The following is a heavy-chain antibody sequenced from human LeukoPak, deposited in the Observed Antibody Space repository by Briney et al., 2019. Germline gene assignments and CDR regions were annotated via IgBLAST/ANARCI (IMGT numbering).Heavy chain of an antibody. Sequence: PGGSLRLSCAASGFTFSNFAMHWVRQAPGKGLEWVAVISYDGSNKYYADSVKGRFTISRDNSKNTLYLQMNSLRAEDTAVCYCARVLGPFYDILTGITLDVWGQGTTVTVSS. CDR1: GFTFSNFA. CDR2: ISYDGSNK. CDR3: ARVLGPFYDILTGITLDV. J-gene: IGHJ6*02. D-gene: IGHD3-9*01. V-gene: IGHV3-30-3*01.